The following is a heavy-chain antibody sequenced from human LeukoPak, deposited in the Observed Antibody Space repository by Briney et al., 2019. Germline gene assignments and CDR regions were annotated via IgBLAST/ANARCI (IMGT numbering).Heavy chain of an antibody. CDR2: IYTSGST. CDR1: GGSISSYY. V-gene: IGHV4-4*07. J-gene: IGHJ4*02. Sequence: PSETLSLTCTVSGGSISSYYWSWIRQPAGKGLEWIGRIYTSGSTNYNPSLKSRVTMSVDTSKNQFSLKLSSVTAADTAVYYCARDTDYSGSYGYFDYWGQGTLVTVSS. CDR3: ARDTDYSGSYGYFDY. D-gene: IGHD1-26*01.